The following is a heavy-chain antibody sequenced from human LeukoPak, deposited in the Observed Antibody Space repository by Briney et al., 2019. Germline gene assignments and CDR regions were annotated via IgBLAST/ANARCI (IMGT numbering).Heavy chain of an antibody. V-gene: IGHV3-23*01. J-gene: IGHJ5*02. CDR3: AKGPYSGFS. CDR2: ISGSGGNT. CDR1: GFTFSSYA. D-gene: IGHD1-26*01. Sequence: PGGSLRLSCAASGFTFSSYAMHWVRQAPGKWLEWVSAISGSGGNTYYADSVKGRFTISRDNSKNTLYLQMNSLRAEDTAVYYCAKGPYSGFSWGQGTLVTVSS.